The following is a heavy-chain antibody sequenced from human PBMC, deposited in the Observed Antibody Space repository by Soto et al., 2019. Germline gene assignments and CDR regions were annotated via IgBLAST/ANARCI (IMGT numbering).Heavy chain of an antibody. CDR1: GGSISSYY. V-gene: IGHV4-59*01. CDR3: AREGGYGMDV. CDR2: IYYSGST. J-gene: IGHJ6*02. Sequence: QVQLQESGPGLVKPSETLSLTCTVSGGSISSYYWSWIRQPPGKGLEWIGYIYYSGSTNYNPSLKSRIPISVDTYKNQFSLKLSSVTAADTAVYYCAREGGYGMDVWGQGTTVTVSS.